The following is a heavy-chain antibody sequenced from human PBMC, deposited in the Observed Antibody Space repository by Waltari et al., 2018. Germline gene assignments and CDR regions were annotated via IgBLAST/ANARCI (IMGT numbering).Heavy chain of an antibody. CDR2: VSGDATNI. Sequence: ELQLVESGGGLVQPGGSLRLSCAASGFAFRNFWMHWVRQAPGKGLVWVASVSGDATNIMYADSVDGRFTISRDNARNTLYLQMNSLRAEDTALYYCAAIYYSGTGYHYYYYGLDVWGQGTTVTVS. D-gene: IGHD2-15*01. CDR3: AAIYYSGTGYHYYYYGLDV. V-gene: IGHV3-74*03. CDR1: GFAFRNFW. J-gene: IGHJ6*02.